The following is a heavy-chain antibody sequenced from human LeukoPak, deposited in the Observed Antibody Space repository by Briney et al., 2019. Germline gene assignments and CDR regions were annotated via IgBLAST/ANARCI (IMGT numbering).Heavy chain of an antibody. J-gene: IGHJ3*02. D-gene: IGHD3-22*01. Sequence: SVKVSCKASGGTFSSYAISWVRQAPGQGLEWMGGIIPIFGTANYAQKFQGRVTMTEDTSTDTAYMELSSLRSEDTAVYYCATLVVTDDAFDIWGQGTMVTVSS. CDR3: ATLVVTDDAFDI. V-gene: IGHV1-69*06. CDR1: GGTFSSYA. CDR2: IIPIFGTA.